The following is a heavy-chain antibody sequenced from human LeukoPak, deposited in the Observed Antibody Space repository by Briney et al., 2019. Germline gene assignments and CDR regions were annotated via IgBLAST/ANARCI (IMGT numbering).Heavy chain of an antibody. CDR3: ARDPGDLRWGMDV. V-gene: IGHV3-21*01. CDR2: ISSSNTY. D-gene: IGHD2-21*02. J-gene: IGHJ6*02. Sequence: GSLRLSCAASGFTGSRHYISWVRQAPGKGLEWVSSISSSNTYYADSVKGRFTISRDNAKKSVYLQMNSLRAEDTAVYYCARDPGDLRWGMDVWGQGTTVTVAS. CDR1: GFTGSRHY.